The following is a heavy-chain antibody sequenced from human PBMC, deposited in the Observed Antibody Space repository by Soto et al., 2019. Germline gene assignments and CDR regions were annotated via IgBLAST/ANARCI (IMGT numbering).Heavy chain of an antibody. J-gene: IGHJ4*02. V-gene: IGHV3-30-3*01. CDR3: QRLCGDGFPPLDY. CDR1: GFNFNNYA. CDR2: ISPDGSNE. D-gene: IGHD3-3*01. Sequence: QVQLVESGGGVVQPGRSLRLSCAASGFNFNNYAMHWVRQAPGKGLEWVAIISPDGSNENYADSVKGRFTISRDNSKNTVYLQMNSLTAEDTGVYHCQRLCGDGFPPLDYWGRGTLVTVSS.